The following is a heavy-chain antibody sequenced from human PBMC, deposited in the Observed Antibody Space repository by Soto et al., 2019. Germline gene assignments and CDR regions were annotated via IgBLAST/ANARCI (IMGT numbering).Heavy chain of an antibody. J-gene: IGHJ4*02. CDR3: SRGILV. CDR2: ISYGGTT. V-gene: IGHV4-31*03. Sequence: QVQLQESGPGLVKPSQTLSLTCTVSGGSINSGGYCWSWIRQHPGKGLDWIGCISYGGTTSYNPSLKSRVTISVDTSKNQFSLKRPSVTAVDTAVYYCSRGILVWGQGALITVSS. CDR1: GGSINSGGYC. D-gene: IGHD5-18*01.